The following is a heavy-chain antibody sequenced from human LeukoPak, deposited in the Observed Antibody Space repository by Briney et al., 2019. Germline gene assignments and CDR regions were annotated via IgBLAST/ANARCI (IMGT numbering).Heavy chain of an antibody. V-gene: IGHV3-23*01. CDR3: AKNRIYYNYAMDI. J-gene: IGHJ6*04. D-gene: IGHD2-15*01. CDR1: GFTFGSYA. CDR2: ISGSGGST. Sequence: GGSLRLSCAASGFTFGSYAMTWVRQAPGKGLEWVSAISGSGGSTYYADSVKGRFTISRDNSKNTLYLRMNSLRAEDTAVYNCAKNRIYYNYAMDIWGKGTTVTVSS.